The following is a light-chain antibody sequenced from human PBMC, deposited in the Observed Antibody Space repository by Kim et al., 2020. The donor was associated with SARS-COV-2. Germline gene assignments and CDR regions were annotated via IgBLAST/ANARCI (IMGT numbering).Light chain of an antibody. CDR2: HDR. CDR3: QVWDSNTDHVV. V-gene: IGLV3-21*04. Sequence: APGKTARITCGGDNIGSKSLHWYQQRPGQAPLLVIYHDRDRPSGIPERFSGANSGNTATLTISRVEAGDEADYYCQVWDSNTDHVVFGGGTQLTVL. CDR1: NIGSKS. J-gene: IGLJ2*01.